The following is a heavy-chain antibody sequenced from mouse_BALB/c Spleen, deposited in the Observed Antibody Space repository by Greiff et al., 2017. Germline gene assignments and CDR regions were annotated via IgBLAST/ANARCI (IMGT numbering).Heavy chain of an antibody. CDR3: ARSDGYDY. CDR2: ISTYYGDA. D-gene: IGHD2-3*01. V-gene: IGHV1S137*01. J-gene: IGHJ2*01. Sequence: QVQLQQSGAELVRPGVSVKISCKGSGYTFTDYAMHWVKQSHAKSLEWIGVISTYYGDASYNQKFKGKATLTVDESSSTAYMQLSSLTSEDSAVYYCARSDGYDYWGQGTTLTVSS. CDR1: GYTFTDYA.